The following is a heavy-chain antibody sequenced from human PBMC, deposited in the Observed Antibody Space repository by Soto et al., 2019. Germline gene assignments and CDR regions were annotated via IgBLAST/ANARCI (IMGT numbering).Heavy chain of an antibody. CDR3: ARRRPTGYYNS. D-gene: IGHD3-9*01. Sequence: QVQLVESGGDLVKPGGSLRLSCAASGFPFSDYYMSWIRQAPGKGLEWVSSISSSSSDTNYAQSVKGRFTISRDNAKNSLHLQMNGLRSEDTAVYYCARRRPTGYYNSWGQGTLVTVSA. V-gene: IGHV3-11*05. CDR2: ISSSSSDT. CDR1: GFPFSDYY. J-gene: IGHJ4*02.